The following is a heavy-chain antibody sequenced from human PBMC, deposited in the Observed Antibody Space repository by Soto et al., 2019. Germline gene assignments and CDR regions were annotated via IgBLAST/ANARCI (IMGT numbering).Heavy chain of an antibody. V-gene: IGHV3-66*01. CDR3: AREYNEYGDYRFDY. Sequence: GGSLRLSCAASGFTVSSNYMSWVRQAPGKGLEWVSVIYSGGSTYYADSVKGRFTISRDNSKNTLYLQMNSLRAEDTAVYYCAREYNEYGDYRFDYWGQGTLVTVSS. D-gene: IGHD4-17*01. CDR2: IYSGGST. CDR1: GFTVSSNY. J-gene: IGHJ4*02.